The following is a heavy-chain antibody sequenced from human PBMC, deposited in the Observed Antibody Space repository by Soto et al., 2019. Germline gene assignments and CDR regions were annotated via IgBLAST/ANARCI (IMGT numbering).Heavy chain of an antibody. V-gene: IGHV5-51*03. Sequence: EVQLVQSGAEVKKPGESLKISCKGSGYSFATYWIGWVRQMPGKGLEWMGIIYPSDSDTRYSPSFQGQVTMSADKSINTAYLQWSSLRASDTAMYYCARERVYSYGSGNYPDYWGQGTLVTVSS. CDR1: GYSFATYW. CDR2: IYPSDSDT. D-gene: IGHD3-10*01. CDR3: ARERVYSYGSGNYPDY. J-gene: IGHJ4*02.